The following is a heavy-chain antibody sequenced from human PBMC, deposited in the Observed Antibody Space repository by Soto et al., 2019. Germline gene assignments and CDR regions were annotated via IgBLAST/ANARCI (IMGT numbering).Heavy chain of an antibody. J-gene: IGHJ6*03. Sequence: QVQLVQSGAEVKKPGASVKVSCKASGYTFTSYDINWVRQATGQGLEWMGWMNPNSGNTGYAQKFQGRVTMTRNTSLSTAYMELSSLRSEDTAVYYCARGSRAKALGGYYYYMDVWGKGTTVTVSS. D-gene: IGHD7-27*01. CDR3: ARGSRAKALGGYYYYMDV. V-gene: IGHV1-8*01. CDR2: MNPNSGNT. CDR1: GYTFTSYD.